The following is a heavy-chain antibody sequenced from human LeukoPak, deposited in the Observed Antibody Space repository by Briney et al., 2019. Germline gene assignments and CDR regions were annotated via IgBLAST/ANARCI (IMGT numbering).Heavy chain of an antibody. Sequence: PGGSLRLSCAASGFTFSSYWMHWVRRAPGKGMVWVSHISSYGGRASYADSVKGRFTISRDNAKNSLYLQMNSLRAEDTAVYYCARSNREFASGTGDYWGQGTLVTVSS. V-gene: IGHV3-74*01. CDR2: ISSYGGRA. J-gene: IGHJ4*02. CDR1: GFTFSSYW. CDR3: ARSNREFASGTGDY. D-gene: IGHD1-14*01.